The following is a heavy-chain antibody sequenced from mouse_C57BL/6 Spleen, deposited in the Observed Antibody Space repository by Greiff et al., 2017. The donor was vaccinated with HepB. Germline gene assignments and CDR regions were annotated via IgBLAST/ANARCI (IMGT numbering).Heavy chain of an antibody. D-gene: IGHD2-4*01. V-gene: IGHV1-61*01. Sequence: QVQLKQSGAELVRPGSSVKLSCKASGYTFTSYWMDWVKQRPGQGLEWIGNIYPSDSETHYNQKFKDKATLTVDKSSSTAYMQLSSLTSEDSAVYYCARDYHFDYWGQGTTLTVSS. CDR3: ARDYHFDY. J-gene: IGHJ2*01. CDR1: GYTFTSYW. CDR2: IYPSDSET.